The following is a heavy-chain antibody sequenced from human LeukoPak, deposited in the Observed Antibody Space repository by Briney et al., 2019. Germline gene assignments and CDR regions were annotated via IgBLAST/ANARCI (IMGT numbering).Heavy chain of an antibody. CDR2: ISDSGANT. V-gene: IGHV3-23*01. D-gene: IGHD6-19*01. Sequence: GGSLGHSCAASGFTVSTYTMSGVRQAPGKGLEWVSTISDSGANTYYADSVRGRFTISRDNSKNTLYLQKNSLRADDTAIYYCAKSMTLQWRGFFDLWGRGTHVTVSS. CDR1: GFTVSTYT. CDR3: AKSMTLQWRGFFDL. J-gene: IGHJ2*01.